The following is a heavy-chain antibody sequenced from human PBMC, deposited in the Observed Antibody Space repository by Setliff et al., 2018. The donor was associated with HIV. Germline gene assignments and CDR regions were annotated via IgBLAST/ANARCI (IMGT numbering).Heavy chain of an antibody. V-gene: IGHV3-7*03. CDR1: GFAFSTFD. Sequence: PGGSLRLSCEASGFAFSTFDMNWVRQSPGKGLEWVANIKQDGSEKFYVDSVKGRFAISRDNAKNSLWLQMSSLSAEDTAVYYCARGDYHDTSDNCNDAFDVWGQGTKVTVSS. D-gene: IGHD3-16*02. CDR2: IKQDGSEK. CDR3: ARGDYHDTSDNCNDAFDV. J-gene: IGHJ3*01.